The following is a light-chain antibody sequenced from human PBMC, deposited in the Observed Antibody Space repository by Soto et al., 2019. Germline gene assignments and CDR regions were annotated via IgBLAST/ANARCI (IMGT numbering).Light chain of an antibody. J-gene: IGLJ3*02. CDR2: HVD. CDR1: SNDVGGYKF. V-gene: IGLV2-14*03. Sequence: QSALTQPASVSGSPGQSINISCAGTSNDVGGYKFVSWYRKHPGKAPQLMIYHVDYRPSGVSDRFSGSKSGNTATLTISALRVEDEADYYCSSYTGASTVLFGGGTKLTVL. CDR3: SSYTGASTVL.